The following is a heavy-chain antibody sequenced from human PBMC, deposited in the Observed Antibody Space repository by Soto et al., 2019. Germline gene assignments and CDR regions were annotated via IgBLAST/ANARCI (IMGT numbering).Heavy chain of an antibody. D-gene: IGHD6-13*01. CDR2: IYYSGST. CDR1: GGSISSGGYY. V-gene: IGHV4-31*03. J-gene: IGHJ4*02. CDR3: ARGAAAAESFDY. Sequence: PSETLSLTCTVSGGSISSGGYYWSWIRQHPGKGLEWIGYIYYSGSTYYNPSLKSRVTISVDTSKNQFSLKLSSVTAADTAVYYCARGAAAAESFDYWGQGTLVTVSS.